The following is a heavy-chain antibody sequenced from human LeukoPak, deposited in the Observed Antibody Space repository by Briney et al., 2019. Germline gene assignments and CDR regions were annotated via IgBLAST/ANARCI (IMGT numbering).Heavy chain of an antibody. CDR1: GFTFSSYW. Sequence: GGSLRLSCAASGFTFSSYWMSWVRQAPGKGLEWVANIKQDGSEKYYVDSVKGRFTISKDNDKNSLYLQMNSLRAEDTAVYYCARDTGRTLTSFDYWGRGTLVTVSS. CDR3: ARDTGRTLTSFDY. D-gene: IGHD1-14*01. CDR2: IKQDGSEK. J-gene: IGHJ4*02. V-gene: IGHV3-7*01.